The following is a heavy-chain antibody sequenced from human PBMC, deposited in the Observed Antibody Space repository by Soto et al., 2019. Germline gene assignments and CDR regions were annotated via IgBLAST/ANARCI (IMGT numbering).Heavy chain of an antibody. Sequence: PGESLKISCKGSGYSFTSYWLGWVRQMPGKGLEWMGMIYPGYSDTRYSPPFQGQVTISADKSISTAYLQWSSLKASDTALYYCARQEHGSGSYYTGDYYYGMGVWGRGNTGNGSS. J-gene: IGHJ6*02. CDR1: GYSFTSYW. D-gene: IGHD3-10*01. CDR3: ARQEHGSGSYYTGDYYYGMGV. CDR2: IYPGYSDT. V-gene: IGHV5-51*01.